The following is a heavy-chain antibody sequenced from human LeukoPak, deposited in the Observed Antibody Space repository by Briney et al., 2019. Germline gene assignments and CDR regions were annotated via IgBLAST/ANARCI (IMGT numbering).Heavy chain of an antibody. CDR3: ARVGDFWSGYYRPFDY. CDR1: GCTFSSYV. Sequence: SVKVSCKASGCTFSSYVISWVRQAPGQGLEWMGGIIPIFGTANKAQKYQGRVTITADESTSTAYMELSSLRSEDTAVYYCARVGDFWSGYYRPFDYWGQGNLVTVSS. D-gene: IGHD3-3*01. J-gene: IGHJ4*02. V-gene: IGHV1-69*13. CDR2: IIPIFGTA.